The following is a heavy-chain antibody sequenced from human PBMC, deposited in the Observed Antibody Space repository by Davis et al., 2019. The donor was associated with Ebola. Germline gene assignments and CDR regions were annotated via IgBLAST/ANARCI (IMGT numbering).Heavy chain of an antibody. V-gene: IGHV1-8*02. D-gene: IGHD5-12*01. CDR3: ARGDIVATMGSWFDP. CDR1: GYTFTSYG. J-gene: IGHJ5*02. CDR2: MNPNSRNT. Sequence: AASVKVSCKASGYTFTSYGISWVRQATGQGLEWMGWMNPNSRNTGYAQKFQGRVTMTRDTSISTAYMELSSLRPEDTAVYYCARGDIVATMGSWFDPWGQGVLVTVSS.